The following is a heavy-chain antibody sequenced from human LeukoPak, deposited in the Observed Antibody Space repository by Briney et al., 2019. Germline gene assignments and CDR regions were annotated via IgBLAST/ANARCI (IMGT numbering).Heavy chain of an antibody. CDR3: AKDVVGQQWPENY. CDR1: GFTFSSYW. CDR2: LKEDGSEK. V-gene: IGHV3-7*01. J-gene: IGHJ4*02. D-gene: IGHD6-19*01. Sequence: PGGSLRLSCADSGFTFSSYWMSWVRQAPGKGREGGANLKEDGSEKYYVDSVKGRFTISRDNVKNSLYLQMNSLRPDDTAVYYCAKDVVGQQWPENYWGQGTLVTVSS.